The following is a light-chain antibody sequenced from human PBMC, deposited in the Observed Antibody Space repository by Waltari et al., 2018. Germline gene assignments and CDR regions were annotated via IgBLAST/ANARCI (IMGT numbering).Light chain of an antibody. Sequence: DIQMTQSPSSLSASVGDRVIITCRASQAISIYLNWYQQKPGKAPNLLIYAASTLQRGIPSRFSGDASGTQFTLRISRVEAEDVGVYYCMQARQTPYTFGQGTKLEIK. J-gene: IGKJ2*01. CDR1: QAISIY. V-gene: IGKV1-39*01. CDR2: AAS. CDR3: MQARQTPYT.